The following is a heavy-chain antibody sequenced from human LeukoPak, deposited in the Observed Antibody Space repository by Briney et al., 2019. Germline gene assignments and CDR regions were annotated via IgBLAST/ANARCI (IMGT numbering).Heavy chain of an antibody. V-gene: IGHV1-8*01. CDR1: GYTFTRYD. CDR3: ARARGYSGYGGAFDI. Sequence: ASVKVSCKGSGYTFTRYDINGVRQATGQGLEWMGWMNPNSGNTGYAQKFQGRVTMTRNTSISTAYMELSSQRSEDTAVYYCARARGYSGYGGAFDIWGQGTMVTVSS. CDR2: MNPNSGNT. D-gene: IGHD5-12*01. J-gene: IGHJ3*02.